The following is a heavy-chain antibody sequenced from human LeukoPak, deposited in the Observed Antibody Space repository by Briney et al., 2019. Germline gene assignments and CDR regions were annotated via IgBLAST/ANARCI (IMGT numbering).Heavy chain of an antibody. CDR1: GYTFTGYY. CDR3: ARSQSSGWTGY. J-gene: IGHJ4*02. D-gene: IGHD6-19*01. Sequence: ASVKVSCKASGYTFTGYYMHWVRQAPGQGLEWMGWINPSSGGTNYAQKFQGRVTMTRDTSISTAYMELSRLRSDDTAVYYCARSQSSGWTGYWGQGTLVTVSS. CDR2: INPSSGGT. V-gene: IGHV1-2*02.